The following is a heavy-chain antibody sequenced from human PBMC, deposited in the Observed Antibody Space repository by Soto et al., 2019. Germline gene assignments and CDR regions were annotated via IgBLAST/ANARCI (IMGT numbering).Heavy chain of an antibody. Sequence: QVQLVESGGGVVQPGWSLRLSCAASGFTFSSYGMHWVRQAPGKGLEWVAVIWYDGSNKYYADSVKGRFTISRDNSKNTLYLQMNSLRAEDTAVYYCARDRADSSGPIDYWGQGTLVTVSS. J-gene: IGHJ4*02. CDR1: GFTFSSYG. D-gene: IGHD6-19*01. V-gene: IGHV3-33*01. CDR3: ARDRADSSGPIDY. CDR2: IWYDGSNK.